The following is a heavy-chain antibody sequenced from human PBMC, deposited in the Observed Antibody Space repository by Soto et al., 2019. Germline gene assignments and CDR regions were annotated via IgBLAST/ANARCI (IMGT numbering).Heavy chain of an antibody. CDR2: IYYSGST. CDR1: GGSISSGGYY. V-gene: IGHV4-31*03. D-gene: IGHD1-7*01. J-gene: IGHJ5*02. Sequence: PSETLSLTCTVSGGSISSGGYYWSWIRQHPGKGLEWIGYIYYSGSTYYNPSLKSRVTISVDTSKNQFSLKLSSVTAADTAVDDCARTYWNSLDPWGPGTLVNVAS. CDR3: ARTYWNSLDP.